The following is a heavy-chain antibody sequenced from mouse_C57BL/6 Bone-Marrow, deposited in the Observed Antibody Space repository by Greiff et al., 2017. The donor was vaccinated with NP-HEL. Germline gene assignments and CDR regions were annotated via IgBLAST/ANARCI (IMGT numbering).Heavy chain of an antibody. D-gene: IGHD1-1*01. Sequence: VQLQQSGAELVRPGASVKLSCTASGFNIKDDYMHWVKQRPEQGLEWIGWIDPENGDTEYASKFQGKATITADTSSTTAYLQLSSLTSEDTAVYYCTNYYGSSYGYFDVWGTGTTVTVSS. CDR1: GFNIKDDY. CDR2: IDPENGDT. V-gene: IGHV14-4*01. CDR3: TNYYGSSYGYFDV. J-gene: IGHJ1*03.